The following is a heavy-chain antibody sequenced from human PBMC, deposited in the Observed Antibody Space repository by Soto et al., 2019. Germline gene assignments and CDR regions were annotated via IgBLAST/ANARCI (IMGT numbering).Heavy chain of an antibody. J-gene: IGHJ3*01. V-gene: IGHV3-30*18. D-gene: IGHD3-16*01. CDR2: ISCDGSTK. Sequence: QAQLVESGGGVVQPGRSLRLSCAASGFIFSSYCMHWVRQSPGKGLEWVAVISCDGSTKYYADPVKGRFTISRDNSKRTLHRQIKSLRAVDTGVYYCAKVSLNLFLGGAVALWGQGTVVTVSS. CDR3: AKVSLNLFLGGAVAL. CDR1: GFIFSSYC.